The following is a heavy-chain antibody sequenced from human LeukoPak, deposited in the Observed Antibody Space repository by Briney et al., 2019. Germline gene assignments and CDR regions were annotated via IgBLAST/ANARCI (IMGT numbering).Heavy chain of an antibody. CDR2: ISGSGGST. V-gene: IGHV3-23*01. Sequence: GGSLRLSCAASGFTFSSYAMSWVRQAPGKGLEWVSAISGSGGSTYYADSVKGRFTISRDNSKNTLYLQMNSLRAEDTAVYYCAKGRGYGSGSYGMDVWGQGTTVTVSS. D-gene: IGHD3-10*01. CDR1: GFTFSSYA. J-gene: IGHJ6*02. CDR3: AKGRGYGSGSYGMDV.